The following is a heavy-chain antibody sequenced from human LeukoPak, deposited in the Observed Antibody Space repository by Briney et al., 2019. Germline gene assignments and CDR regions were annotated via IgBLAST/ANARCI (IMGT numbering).Heavy chain of an antibody. J-gene: IGHJ4*02. CDR1: GGSISSYY. CDR2: IYYSGST. Sequence: PSETLSLTCTVSGGSISSYYWSRIRQPPGKGLEWIGYIYYSGSTNYNPSLKSRVTISVDTSKNQFSLKLSSVTAADTAVYYCARERNYIVVVPAAPFDYWGQGTLVTVSS. V-gene: IGHV4-59*12. CDR3: ARERNYIVVVPAAPFDY. D-gene: IGHD2-2*01.